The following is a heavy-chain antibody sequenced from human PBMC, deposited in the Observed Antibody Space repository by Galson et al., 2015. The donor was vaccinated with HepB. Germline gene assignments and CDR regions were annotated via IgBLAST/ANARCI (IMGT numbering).Heavy chain of an antibody. Sequence: SLRLSCAASGFTFSSYGMHWVRQAPGKGLEWVAVISYDGSNKYYADSVKGRFTISRDNSKNTLYLQMNSLRAEDTAVYYCATLRGYSYGYHQFDYWGQGTLVTVSS. V-gene: IGHV3-30*03. CDR2: ISYDGSNK. J-gene: IGHJ4*02. CDR3: ATLRGYSYGYHQFDY. CDR1: GFTFSSYG. D-gene: IGHD5-18*01.